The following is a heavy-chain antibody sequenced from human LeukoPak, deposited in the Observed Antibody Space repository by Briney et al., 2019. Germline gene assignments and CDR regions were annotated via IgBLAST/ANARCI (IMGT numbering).Heavy chain of an antibody. D-gene: IGHD4-17*01. CDR1: GYTFTSYA. V-gene: IGHV1-3*01. CDR2: INAGNGNT. J-gene: IGHJ3*02. Sequence: ASVKVSCKASGYTFTSYAMHWVRQAPGQRLEWMGWINAGNGNTKYAQKFQGRVTITRDTSASTAYMELSSLRSEDTAVYYCARTTVTTGAHAFDIWGQGTMVTVSS. CDR3: ARTTVTTGAHAFDI.